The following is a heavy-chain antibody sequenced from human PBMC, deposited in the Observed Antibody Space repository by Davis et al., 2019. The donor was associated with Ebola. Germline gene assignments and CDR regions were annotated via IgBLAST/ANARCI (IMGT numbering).Heavy chain of an antibody. D-gene: IGHD3-9*01. Sequence: ASVKVSCKASGYTFTSYGISWVRQAPGQGREWMGWISAYNGNTKYAQKLQGRVTMTTDTSTSTAYMGLRSLRSDDTAVYYCARPGWPTAYGAFDIWGQGTMVTVSS. CDR1: GYTFTSYG. J-gene: IGHJ3*02. V-gene: IGHV1-18*01. CDR3: ARPGWPTAYGAFDI. CDR2: ISAYNGNT.